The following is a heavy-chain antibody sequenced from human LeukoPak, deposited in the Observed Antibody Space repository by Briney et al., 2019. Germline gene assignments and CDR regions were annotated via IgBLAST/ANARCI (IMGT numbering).Heavy chain of an antibody. CDR1: GFTFSSYA. V-gene: IGHV3-23*01. CDR2: ISGSGDTT. D-gene: IGHD5-12*01. CDR3: AKGRESRYGAYDLGDN. J-gene: IGHJ4*02. Sequence: PGGSLRLSCAASGFTFSSYAMSWVRQAPGKGLEWVSAISGSGDTTYYTDSVKGRFSISRDNSKNTLYLQMNSLRAEDTAVYYCAKGRESRYGAYDLGDNWGQGTLVTVSS.